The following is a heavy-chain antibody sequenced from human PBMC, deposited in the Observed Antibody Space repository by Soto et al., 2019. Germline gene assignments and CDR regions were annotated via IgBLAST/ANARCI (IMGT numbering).Heavy chain of an antibody. Sequence: QVQLVESGGGVVQPGRSLRLSCAASGFTFGSYGMHWVRQAPGKGLEWVALIWYDGSNKYYADSVKGRFTISRDNSKNTLFLQMNSLRAEDTAVYYCAKEGFTSSGTGLEYWGQGNLVTVSS. D-gene: IGHD2-15*01. V-gene: IGHV3-33*03. CDR3: AKEGFTSSGTGLEY. CDR1: GFTFGSYG. CDR2: IWYDGSNK. J-gene: IGHJ4*02.